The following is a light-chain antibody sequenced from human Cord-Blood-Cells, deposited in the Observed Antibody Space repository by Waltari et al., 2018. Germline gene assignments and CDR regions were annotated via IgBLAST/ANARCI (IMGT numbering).Light chain of an antibody. J-gene: IGLJ1*01. Sequence: QSVLTQPPSASGTPGQRVTISCSGSSSNSGSNTVNWYQPLPGTAPKLFIYRNKPRPAWVPDRFSGSKSGTSASLAISGLQAEDEADYYCAAWDDSLNGFYVFGTGTKVTVL. CDR2: RNK. V-gene: IGLV1-44*01. CDR3: AAWDDSLNGFYV. CDR1: SSNSGSNT.